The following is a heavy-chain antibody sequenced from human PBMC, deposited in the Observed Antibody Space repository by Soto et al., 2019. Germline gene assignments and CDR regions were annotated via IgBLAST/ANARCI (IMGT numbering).Heavy chain of an antibody. CDR3: ARGVMETYYDWWSGYNKTSYYMDV. J-gene: IGHJ6*03. D-gene: IGHD3-3*01. Sequence: PSETLSLTCTVSGGSISSYYWSWIRQPPGKGLEWIGYIYYSGSTNYNPSLKSRVTISVDTSKNQFSLKLSSVTAADTAVYYCARGVMETYYDWWSGYNKTSYYMDVWGKGTTVTVSS. CDR1: GGSISSYY. CDR2: IYYSGST. V-gene: IGHV4-59*01.